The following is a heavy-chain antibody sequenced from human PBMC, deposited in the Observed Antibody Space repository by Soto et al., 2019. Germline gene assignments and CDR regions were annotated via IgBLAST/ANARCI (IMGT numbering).Heavy chain of an antibody. CDR1: GFTYDNYP. V-gene: IGHV3-23*01. Sequence: EVQLLESGGGLVQPGGSLRLSCAASGFTYDNYPMSWVRQAPGKGLEWVSAISGSGSNTYYADSVKGRFTISRDNSKNTLYLYLQVHGLRAEDTAVYYCAKEGKLGRPVSPGYFDYWGPGTLVTVSS. D-gene: IGHD2-8*01. J-gene: IGHJ4*02. CDR3: AKEGKLGRPVSPGYFDY. CDR2: ISGSGSNT.